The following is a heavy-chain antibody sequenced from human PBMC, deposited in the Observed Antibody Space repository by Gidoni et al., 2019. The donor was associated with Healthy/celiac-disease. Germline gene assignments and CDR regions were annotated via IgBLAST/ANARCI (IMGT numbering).Heavy chain of an antibody. CDR2: ISSSSSYI. V-gene: IGHV3-21*01. Sequence: EVQLVESGGGLVKPGGTLRLSCAASGFTFSSYSMNWVRQAPGKGLEWVSSISSSSSYIYYADSVKGRFTISRDNAKNSLYLQMNSLRAEDTAVYYCARDRSNWGWAGTYYYYYYMDVWGKGTTVTVSS. CDR1: GFTFSSYS. CDR3: ARDRSNWGWAGTYYYYYYMDV. D-gene: IGHD7-27*01. J-gene: IGHJ6*03.